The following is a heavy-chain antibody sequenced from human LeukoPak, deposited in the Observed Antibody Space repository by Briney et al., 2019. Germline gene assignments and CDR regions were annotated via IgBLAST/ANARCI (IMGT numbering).Heavy chain of an antibody. J-gene: IGHJ4*02. CDR1: GFTFSDYS. CDR3: VRLVVGVGFDS. V-gene: IGHV3-21*01. D-gene: IGHD1-26*01. Sequence: GGSLRLSCAASGFTFSDYSMNWVRQAPGEGLEWVSFISNSSSYIFYADSVKGRFTISRDDAKNSLYLRMNSLRAEDTAVYYCVRLVVGVGFDSWGQGSLVTVSS. CDR2: ISNSSSYI.